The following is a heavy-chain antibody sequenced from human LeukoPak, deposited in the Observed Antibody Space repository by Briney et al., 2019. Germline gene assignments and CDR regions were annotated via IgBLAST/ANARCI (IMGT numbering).Heavy chain of an antibody. CDR3: ARDKKSGESSEIDY. D-gene: IGHD3-10*01. J-gene: IGHJ4*02. V-gene: IGHV3-74*03. CDR2: INRDGSTT. Sequence: GGALRLSCAASGFTFSNYWVHWVRQAPGKGLGWVSRINRDGSTTQYADSGKVRFTVPRDNVKTTLTLQRNSLRAEATAVYYCARDKKSGESSEIDYWGQGTLVTVSS. CDR1: GFTFSNYW.